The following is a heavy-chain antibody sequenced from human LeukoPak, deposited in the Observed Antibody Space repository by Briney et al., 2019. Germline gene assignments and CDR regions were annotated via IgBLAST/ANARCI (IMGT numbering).Heavy chain of an antibody. CDR3: ARQYYDILTGYYTDYYFDY. D-gene: IGHD3-9*01. J-gene: IGHJ4*02. CDR1: GGSISSSSYY. V-gene: IGHV4-39*01. CDR2: IYYSGST. Sequence: PSETLSLTCTVSGGSISSSSYYWGWIRQPPGKELEWIGSIYYSGSTYYNPSLKSRVTISVDTSKNQFSLKLSSVTAADTAVYYCARQYYDILTGYYTDYYFDYWGQGTLVTVSS.